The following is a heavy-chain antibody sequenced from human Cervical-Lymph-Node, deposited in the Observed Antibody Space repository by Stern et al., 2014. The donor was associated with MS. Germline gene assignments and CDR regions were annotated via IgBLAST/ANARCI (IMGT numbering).Heavy chain of an antibody. CDR1: GGSINPYF. Sequence: VQLVESGPGLVKPSETLSLTCSVSGGSINPYFWTWIRQSPGTGPEWIGYISYSGITTYNPSLESRVTVSLDASKNQISLKLNSVTTADTAVYYCARATGAATAVLHWGQGTLVTVSS. V-gene: IGHV4-59*01. D-gene: IGHD1-14*01. CDR3: ARATGAATAVLH. CDR2: ISYSGIT. J-gene: IGHJ4*02.